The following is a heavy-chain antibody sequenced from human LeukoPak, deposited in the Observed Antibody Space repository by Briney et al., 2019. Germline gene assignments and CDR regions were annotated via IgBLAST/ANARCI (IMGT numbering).Heavy chain of an antibody. J-gene: IGHJ5*02. D-gene: IGHD3-9*01. CDR3: ARFEGNDWFDP. V-gene: IGHV4-4*02. CDR1: GXSISNTNG. CDR2: ISLSGLT. Sequence: SGTLSLTCGVSGXSISNTNGWSWVRQPPGHGLEWIGEISLSGLTNYNPSLKSRVTISVDTSKNQFSLKLTSVTAADSAVYYCARFEGNDWFDPWGQGTLVTVSS.